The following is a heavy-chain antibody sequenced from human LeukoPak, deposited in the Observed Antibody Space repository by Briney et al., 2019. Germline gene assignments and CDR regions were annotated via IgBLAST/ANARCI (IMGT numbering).Heavy chain of an antibody. J-gene: IGHJ5*02. D-gene: IGHD4/OR15-4a*01. CDR3: VRILTMRGYFDP. V-gene: IGHV4-31*03. CDR1: GGSISSGGYY. Sequence: PSQTLSLTCTASGGSISSGGYYWSWIRQHPGKGLEWIGYIYYSGSTYYNPSLKSRVTISVDTSKNQFSLKLASVTTADTAVYFCVRILTMRGYFDPWGQGALVTVSS. CDR2: IYYSGST.